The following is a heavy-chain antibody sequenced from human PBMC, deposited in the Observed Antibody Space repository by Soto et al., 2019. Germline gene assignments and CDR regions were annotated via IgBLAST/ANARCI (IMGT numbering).Heavy chain of an antibody. V-gene: IGHV4-59*01. CDR3: ARDHVTMVRGVIRGMDV. CDR1: GGSISSYY. D-gene: IGHD3-10*01. CDR2: IYYSGST. J-gene: IGHJ6*02. Sequence: SETLSLTCTVSGGSISSYYWSWIRQPPGKGLEWIGYIYYSGSTNYNPSLKSRVTISVDTSKNQFSLKLSSVTAADTAVYYCARDHVTMVRGVIRGMDVWCQGTTVTVSS.